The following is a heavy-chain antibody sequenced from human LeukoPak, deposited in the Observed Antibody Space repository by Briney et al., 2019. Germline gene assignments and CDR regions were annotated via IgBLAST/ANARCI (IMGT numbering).Heavy chain of an antibody. CDR3: AKHYDFWSGYLDFDY. J-gene: IGHJ4*02. V-gene: IGHV3-30-3*02. Sequence: GGSLRLSCAASGFTFSSYAMHWARQAPGKGLEWVAVISYDGSNKYYADSVKGRFTISRDNSKNTLYLQMNSLRAEDTAVYYCAKHYDFWSGYLDFDYWGQGTLVTVSS. CDR2: ISYDGSNK. CDR1: GFTFSSYA. D-gene: IGHD3-3*01.